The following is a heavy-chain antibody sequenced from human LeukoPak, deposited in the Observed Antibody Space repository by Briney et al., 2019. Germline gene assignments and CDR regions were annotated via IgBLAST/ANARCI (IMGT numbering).Heavy chain of an antibody. Sequence: PGRSLRLSCAASGFTFSSYGMHWVRQAPGKGLEWVAVISYDGSNKYYADSVKGRFTISRDNSKNTLYLQMNSLRAEDTAVYYCAKERGGLQYGDHYYYYYYGMDVWGQGTTVTVSS. D-gene: IGHD4-17*01. V-gene: IGHV3-30*18. CDR1: GFTFSSYG. CDR3: AKERGGLQYGDHYYYYYYGMDV. CDR2: ISYDGSNK. J-gene: IGHJ6*02.